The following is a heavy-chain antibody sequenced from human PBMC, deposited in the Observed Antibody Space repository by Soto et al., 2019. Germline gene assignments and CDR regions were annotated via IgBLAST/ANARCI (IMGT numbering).Heavy chain of an antibody. Sequence: EVQLLESGGGLVQPGGSLRLSCAASGFTFSSYAMSWVRQAPGKGLDWVSAISGSGGSTYYADYVKGRFTISRDNSKNKLYLQMNNLRAEDTAVYYCAKDQSYYSHSDIWGQGTMVTGSS. CDR3: AKDQSYYSHSDI. J-gene: IGHJ3*02. D-gene: IGHD3-22*01. CDR2: ISGSGGST. CDR1: GFTFSSYA. V-gene: IGHV3-23*01.